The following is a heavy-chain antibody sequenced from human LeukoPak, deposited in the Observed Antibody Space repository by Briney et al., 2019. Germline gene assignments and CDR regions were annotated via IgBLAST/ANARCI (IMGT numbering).Heavy chain of an antibody. D-gene: IGHD6-6*01. CDR3: ARAHFEYSSSVGDYGMDV. Sequence: GGSLRLSCAASGSTFSSYDMHWVRQATGKGLEWVSAIGTAGDTYYPGSVKGRFTISRENAKNSLYLQMNSLRAGDTAVYYCARAHFEYSSSVGDYGMDVWGQGTTVTVSS. V-gene: IGHV3-13*01. CDR1: GSTFSSYD. CDR2: IGTAGDT. J-gene: IGHJ6*02.